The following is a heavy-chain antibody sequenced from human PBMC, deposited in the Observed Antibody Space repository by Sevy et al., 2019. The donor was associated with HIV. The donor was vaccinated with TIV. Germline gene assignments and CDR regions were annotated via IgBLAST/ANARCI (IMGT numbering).Heavy chain of an antibody. D-gene: IGHD2-15*01. V-gene: IGHV1-18*01. CDR2: ISAYNGNT. CDR3: ARPYCSGGSCYRWYFDY. J-gene: IGHJ4*02. CDR1: GYTFISYG. Sequence: ASVKVSCKASGYTFISYGITWVRQAPGQGLEWMGWISAYNGNTNYAQKLQGRVTMTTDTSTSTAYMELRSLRSDDTAVDYCARPYCSGGSCYRWYFDYWGQGTLVTVSS.